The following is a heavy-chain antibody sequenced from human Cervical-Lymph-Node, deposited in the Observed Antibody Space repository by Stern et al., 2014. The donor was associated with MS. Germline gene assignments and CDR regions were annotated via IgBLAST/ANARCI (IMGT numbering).Heavy chain of an antibody. D-gene: IGHD3-22*01. CDR2: ISSSCSYI. Sequence: EVQLEESGGGLVKPGGSLRLSCAASGFTFSSYSMNWVRQAPGQGLEWVSSISSSCSYIYYADSVKGRFTISRDNAKNSLYLQMNSLRAEDTAVYYCARDQGGKYYDSSGYYSDAFDIWGQGTMVTVSS. CDR1: GFTFSSYS. J-gene: IGHJ3*02. V-gene: IGHV3-21*01. CDR3: ARDQGGKYYDSSGYYSDAFDI.